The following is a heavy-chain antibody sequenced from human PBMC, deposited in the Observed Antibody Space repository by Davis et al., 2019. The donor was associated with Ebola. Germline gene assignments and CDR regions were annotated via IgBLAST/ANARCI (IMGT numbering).Heavy chain of an antibody. CDR3: ARGWQWELTTGG. D-gene: IGHD1-26*01. CDR2: MNPNSGNT. CDR1: LYTFTSYD. V-gene: IGHV1-8*01. J-gene: IGHJ4*02. Sequence: SVTVPCMASLYTFTSYDINWVRQAPRQGLEWTGWMNPNSGNTGYAQKFQGRVTMTRNTSISTAYMELSSLRSEDTAVYYCARGWQWELTTGGWGQGTLVTVSS.